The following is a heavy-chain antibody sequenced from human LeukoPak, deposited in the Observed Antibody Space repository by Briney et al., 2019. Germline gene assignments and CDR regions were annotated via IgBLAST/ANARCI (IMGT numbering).Heavy chain of an antibody. CDR3: ARVGYDILTGYYNPSYYYYMDV. CDR1: GFTFSSYA. J-gene: IGHJ6*03. Sequence: PGGSLRLSCAASGFTFSSYAMSWVRQAPGKGLEWVSVIYSGGSTYYADSVKGRFTISRDNSKNTLYLQMNSLRAEDTAVYYCARVGYDILTGYYNPSYYYYMDVWGKGTTVTISS. CDR2: IYSGGST. D-gene: IGHD3-9*01. V-gene: IGHV3-53*01.